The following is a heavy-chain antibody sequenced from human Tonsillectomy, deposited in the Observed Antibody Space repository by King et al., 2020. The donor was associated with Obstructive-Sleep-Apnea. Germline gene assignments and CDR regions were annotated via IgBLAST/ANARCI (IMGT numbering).Heavy chain of an antibody. D-gene: IGHD3-3*01. CDR2: ISYDGSNK. CDR1: GFTFSSYG. Sequence: VQLVESGGGVVQPGRSLRLSCAASGFTFSSYGMHWVRQAPGKGLEWVAVISYDGSNKYYADSVKGRFTISRDNSKNTLYLQMNSLRAEDTAVYYCAKDLGWLLRAPPGGDYWGQGTLVTVSS. J-gene: IGHJ4*02. CDR3: AKDLGWLLRAPPGGDY. V-gene: IGHV3-30*18.